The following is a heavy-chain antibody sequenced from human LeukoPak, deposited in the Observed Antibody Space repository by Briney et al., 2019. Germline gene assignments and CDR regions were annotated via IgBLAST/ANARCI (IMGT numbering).Heavy chain of an antibody. J-gene: IGHJ4*02. D-gene: IGHD5-18*01. CDR2: IYSGGTT. V-gene: IGHV3-53*04. Sequence: GGSLRLSCAASGFTFSTNCMTWVRRAPGKGLEWVSTIYSGGTTYYSDSVMGRFTISRHNSRNTLYLQMNSLRAEDTAVYYCARVDTVMAYYFDLWGQGTLVTVSS. CDR3: ARVDTVMAYYFDL. CDR1: GFTFSTNC.